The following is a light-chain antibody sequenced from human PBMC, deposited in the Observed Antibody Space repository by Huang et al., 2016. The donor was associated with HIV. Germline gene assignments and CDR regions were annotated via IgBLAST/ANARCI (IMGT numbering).Light chain of an antibody. J-gene: IGKJ5*01. CDR1: QSISSSY. Sequence: EIVLTQSPGTLSLSPGERATRSCRTSQSISSSYLAWYQQKLGQAPRLLIYGASSRATGVPDRFNGSGSGTDFILTISRLEPEDFAVYYCQQYGSTITFGQGTRLEIK. CDR3: QQYGSTIT. V-gene: IGKV3-20*01. CDR2: GAS.